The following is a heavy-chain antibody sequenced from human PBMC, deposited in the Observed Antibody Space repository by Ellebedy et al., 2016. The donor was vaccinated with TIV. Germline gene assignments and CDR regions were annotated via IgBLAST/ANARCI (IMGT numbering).Heavy chain of an antibody. V-gene: IGHV4-4*07. D-gene: IGHD1-26*01. CDR3: ATMIVGATSNFFDH. Sequence: PSETLSLTCTVSADSFSSNYWSWIRQPAGKGLEWIGRISASGSTNYNPSLKSRVTMSLDTSKNQFSLKLNPVTAADTAVYYCATMIVGATSNFFDHWGQGTLVTVSS. CDR1: ADSFSSNY. J-gene: IGHJ4*02. CDR2: ISASGST.